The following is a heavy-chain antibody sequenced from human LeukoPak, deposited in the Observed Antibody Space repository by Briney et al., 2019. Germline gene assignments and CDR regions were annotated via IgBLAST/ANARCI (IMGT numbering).Heavy chain of an antibody. V-gene: IGHV3-48*04. Sequence: PGGSLRLSCAASGFSFRSHWMNWVRQAPGKGVEWVSYISSSGSTIYYADSVKGRFTISRDNAKNSLYLQMNSLRAEDTAVYYCASSYDILTGYHYWGQGTLVTVSS. CDR1: GFSFRSHW. J-gene: IGHJ4*02. CDR3: ASSYDILTGYHY. D-gene: IGHD3-9*01. CDR2: ISSSGSTI.